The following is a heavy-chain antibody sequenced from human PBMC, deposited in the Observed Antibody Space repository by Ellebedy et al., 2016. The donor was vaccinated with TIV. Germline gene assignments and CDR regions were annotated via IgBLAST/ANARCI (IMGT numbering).Heavy chain of an antibody. CDR1: GFTFSTFG. J-gene: IGHJ4*02. CDR3: VRDGSGWSGDY. D-gene: IGHD6-19*01. CDR2: MSSDGTKG. Sequence: GGSLRLSCAASGFTFSTFGFHWVCQAPGKGLEWVALMSSDGTKGYHADSMKGRFTVSRDNSKNTVYLQVNSLRAEDTAVYYCVRDGSGWSGDYWGRGALVTVSS. V-gene: IGHV3-33*05.